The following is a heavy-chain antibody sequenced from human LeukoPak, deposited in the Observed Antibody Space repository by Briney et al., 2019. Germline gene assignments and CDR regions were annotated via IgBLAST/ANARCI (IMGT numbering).Heavy chain of an antibody. V-gene: IGHV4-4*09. CDR3: ARGRPAYYYYYYMDV. CDR1: GASISSYY. D-gene: IGHD6-6*01. Sequence: SETLSLTCTVSGASISSYYWSWIRQPPGKGLEWIGYIYTSGSTNYNPSLKSRVTISVDTSKNQFSLKLSSVTAADTAVYYCARGRPAYYYYYYMDVWGKGTTVTVSS. J-gene: IGHJ6*03. CDR2: IYTSGST.